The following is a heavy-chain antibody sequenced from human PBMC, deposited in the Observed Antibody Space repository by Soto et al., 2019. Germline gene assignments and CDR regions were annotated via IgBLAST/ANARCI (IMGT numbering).Heavy chain of an antibody. J-gene: IGHJ4*02. CDR1: GGTFSNYP. D-gene: IGHD2-21*02. CDR3: ARGLYCGGGCYSHFDY. V-gene: IGHV1-69*01. Sequence: VQLVQSGAEVKKPGSSVKVSCKASGGTFSNYPFIWVRQAPGQGLDWMGGIIPIFGTTDYGQRFQGRVTITADESKNTAYMELSSLRPDETAVYYCARGLYCGGGCYSHFDYWGQGTLVTVSS. CDR2: IIPIFGTT.